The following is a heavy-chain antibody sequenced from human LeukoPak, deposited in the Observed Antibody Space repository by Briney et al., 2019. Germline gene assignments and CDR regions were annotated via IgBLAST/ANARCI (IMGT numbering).Heavy chain of an antibody. CDR1: GGSISSYY. D-gene: IGHD6-19*01. CDR2: IHYSGST. CDR3: ARPQEAGSSSGRYDSYYNYYMDV. V-gene: IGHV4-59*01. J-gene: IGHJ6*03. Sequence: SETLSLTCTGSGGSISSYYWGWIRQPPGNGLEWSGDIHYSGSTNYNPSLKSRFTISVDTSRTQFSLHLSSVTAADTAVSFCARPQEAGSSSGRYDSYYNYYMDVWGKGTTVTISS.